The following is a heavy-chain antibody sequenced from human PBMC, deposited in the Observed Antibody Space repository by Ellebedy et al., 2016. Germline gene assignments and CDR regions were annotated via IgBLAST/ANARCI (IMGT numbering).Heavy chain of an antibody. V-gene: IGHV3-48*03. CDR2: FGPSGTII. D-gene: IGHD2-2*01. Sequence: GESLKISCAVSGFTFSSYWMSWVRQAPGKGLEWVAYFGPSGTIIYNADSVKGRFTISRDNAKNSLYLQMSSLRVEDTAVYYCAGGYDSHGFDIWGQGTMVTVSS. CDR3: AGGYDSHGFDI. J-gene: IGHJ3*02. CDR1: GFTFSSYW.